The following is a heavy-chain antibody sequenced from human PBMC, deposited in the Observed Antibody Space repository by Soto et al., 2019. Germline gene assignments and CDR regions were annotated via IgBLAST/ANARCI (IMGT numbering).Heavy chain of an antibody. D-gene: IGHD2-8*01. V-gene: IGHV1-18*01. CDR1: GYTFTSYG. J-gene: IGHJ4*02. Sequence: QVQLVQSGAEVKKPGASVKVSCKASGYTFTSYGISWVRQAPGQGLEWMGWISAYNGNTNYAQKLQGRVTMTTDTSTSTAYVELRSLRSDDTAVYYCARDARYCTNGVCDYYFDYWGQGTLVTVSS. CDR3: ARDARYCTNGVCDYYFDY. CDR2: ISAYNGNT.